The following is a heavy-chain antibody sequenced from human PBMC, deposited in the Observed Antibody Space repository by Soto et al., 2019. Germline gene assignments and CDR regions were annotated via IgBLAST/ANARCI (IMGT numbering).Heavy chain of an antibody. J-gene: IGHJ3*02. D-gene: IGHD2-8*01. V-gene: IGHV1-46*03. CDR1: GYTFTSYC. CDR2: INPSGGST. CDR3: ATVGGHVVLSI. Sequence: GASGRVACKASGYTFTSYCMHWVRQAPGQGLEWMGIINPSGGSTSYAQKFQGRVTMTRDTSTSTVYMELSSLRSEDTAVYYCATVGGHVVLSIWGQGTMVTVSS.